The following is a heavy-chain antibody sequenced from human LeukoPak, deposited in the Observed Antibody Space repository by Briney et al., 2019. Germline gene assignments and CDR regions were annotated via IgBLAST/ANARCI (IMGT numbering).Heavy chain of an antibody. CDR3: ARASGTMVRPTPFDY. V-gene: IGHV1-69*13. CDR2: IIPIFGTA. CDR1: GGTFSSYA. D-gene: IGHD3-10*01. Sequence: GASVKVSCKASGGTFSSYAISWARQAPGQGLEWMGGIIPIFGTANYAQKFQGRVTITADESTSTAYMELSSLRSEDTAVYYCARASGTMVRPTPFDYWGQGTLATVSS. J-gene: IGHJ4*02.